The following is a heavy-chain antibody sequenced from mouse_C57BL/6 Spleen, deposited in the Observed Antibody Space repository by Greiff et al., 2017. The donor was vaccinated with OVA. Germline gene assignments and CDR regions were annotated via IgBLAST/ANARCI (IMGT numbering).Heavy chain of an antibody. Sequence: VQLQQSGPVLVKPGASVKMSCKASGYTFTDYYMNWVKQSHGKSLEWIGVINPYNGGTSYNQKFKGKATLTVDKSSSTAYMELNSLTSEDSAVYYCAKDSPMRNAMDYGGQGTSVTVSS. CDR2: INPYNGGT. J-gene: IGHJ4*01. CDR1: GYTFTDYY. V-gene: IGHV1-19*01. CDR3: AKDSPMRNAMDY. D-gene: IGHD3-2*01.